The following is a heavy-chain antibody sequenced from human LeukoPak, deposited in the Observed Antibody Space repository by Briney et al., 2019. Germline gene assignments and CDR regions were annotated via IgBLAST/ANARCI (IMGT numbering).Heavy chain of an antibody. CDR2: IYHSGST. CDR3: ASTGPTSYFDY. V-gene: IGHV4-38-2*01. CDR1: GYSISSGYY. D-gene: IGHD1-1*01. J-gene: IGHJ4*02. Sequence: SETLSLTCAVSGYSISSGYYWGWIRQPPGKGLEWIGSIYHSGSTYYNPSLKSRVTISVDTSKNQFSLKLSSVTAADTAVYYCASTGPTSYFDYWGQGTPVTVSS.